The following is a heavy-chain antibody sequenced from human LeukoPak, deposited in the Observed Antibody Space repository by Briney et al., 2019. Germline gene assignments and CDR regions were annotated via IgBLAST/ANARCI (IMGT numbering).Heavy chain of an antibody. D-gene: IGHD2-15*01. CDR2: IYSGGST. J-gene: IGHJ4*02. CDR1: GLTVSSNY. CDR3: ARDFGEYCSGDTCYPGY. V-gene: IGHV3-66*01. Sequence: PGGSLRLSFAASGLTVSSNYMSWVRQAPGKGLEWASVIYSGGSTYYADSVKGRFTISRDNSKNTLYLQMNSLRAEDTAVYYCARDFGEYCSGDTCYPGYWGQGTLVTASS.